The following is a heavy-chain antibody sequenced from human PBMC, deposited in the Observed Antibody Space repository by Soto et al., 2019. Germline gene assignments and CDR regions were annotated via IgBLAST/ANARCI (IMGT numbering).Heavy chain of an antibody. CDR2: IYYSGST. J-gene: IGHJ5*02. V-gene: IGHV4-39*01. CDR1: GGSIRSSSFH. CDR3: ARRERAAGTDWWFDP. D-gene: IGHD6-13*01. Sequence: SETLSLTCTVSGGSIRSSSFHWGWIRQPPGKGLVWIGSIYYSGSTYYSPSLKSRVTISVDTSKNQFSLKLSSVTAADTAVYYCARRERAAGTDWWFDPWGQGTLVTVSS.